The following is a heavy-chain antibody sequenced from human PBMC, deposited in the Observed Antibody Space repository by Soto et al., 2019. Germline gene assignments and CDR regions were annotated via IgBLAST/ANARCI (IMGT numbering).Heavy chain of an antibody. CDR2: ISYDGSNK. CDR1: GFTFSSYG. J-gene: IGHJ4*02. D-gene: IGHD3-10*01. V-gene: IGHV3-30*03. Sequence: QPGGSLRLSCAASGFTFSSYGMHWVRQAPGKGLEWVAVISYDGSNKYYADSVKGRFTISRDNSKNTLYLQMNSLRAEDTAVYYCKTGDFDYWGQGTLVTVSS. CDR3: KTGDFDY.